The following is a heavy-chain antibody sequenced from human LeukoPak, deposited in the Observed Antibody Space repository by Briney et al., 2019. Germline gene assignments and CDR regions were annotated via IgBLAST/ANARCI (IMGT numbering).Heavy chain of an antibody. CDR1: GVTFSNYG. CDR2: IIPILGTI. Sequence: SVKVSCKASGVTFSNYGISWVRQAPGQGLEWMGRIIPILGTINYAQKFQGRVTISADKSPSTSYMELNSLRSEDTAVYYCARELPSVVVVPAAPRKAFDIWGQGTMVTVSS. D-gene: IGHD2-2*01. V-gene: IGHV1-69*04. J-gene: IGHJ3*02. CDR3: ARELPSVVVVPAAPRKAFDI.